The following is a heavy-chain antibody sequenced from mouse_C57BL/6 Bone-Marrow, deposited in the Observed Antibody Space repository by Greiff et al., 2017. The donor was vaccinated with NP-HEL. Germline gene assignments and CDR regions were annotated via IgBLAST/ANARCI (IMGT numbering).Heavy chain of an antibody. CDR1: GFTFSSYG. D-gene: IGHD1-1*01. V-gene: IGHV5-6*01. Sequence: EVKLMESGGDLVKPGGSLKLSCAASGFTFSSYGMSWVRQTPDKRLEWVATISSGGSYTYYPDSVKGRFTISRDNAKNTLYLQMSSLKSEDTAMYYCARQGYYGSSRGFAYWGQGTLVTVSA. CDR2: ISSGGSYT. J-gene: IGHJ3*01. CDR3: ARQGYYGSSRGFAY.